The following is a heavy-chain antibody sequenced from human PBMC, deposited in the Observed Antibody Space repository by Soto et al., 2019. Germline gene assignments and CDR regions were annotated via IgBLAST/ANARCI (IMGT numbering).Heavy chain of an antibody. D-gene: IGHD3-10*01. CDR2: IYHSGFT. CDR3: ARGSLLWFGELSPLFDY. V-gene: IGHV4-30-2*01. Sequence: SETLSLTCAVSGDSISSGGYSWNWIRQPPGKGLEWIGYIYHSGFTLYNPSLTSRVTISVDKSKNQFSLNLTSVTAADTAVYYCARGSLLWFGELSPLFDYWGQGTLVTVSS. J-gene: IGHJ4*02. CDR1: GDSISSGGYS.